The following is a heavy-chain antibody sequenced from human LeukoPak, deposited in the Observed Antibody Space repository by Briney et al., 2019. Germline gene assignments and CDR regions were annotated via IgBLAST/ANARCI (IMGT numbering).Heavy chain of an antibody. CDR3: ASSPAYDSSGHKLDY. CDR2: IIPILGIA. CDR1: GGTFSSYA. Sequence: SVKVSCKASGGTFSSYAISWVRQAPGQGLEWMGRIIPILGIANYAQKFQGRVTITADKSTSTAYMELSSLRSEDTAVYYCASSPAYDSSGHKLDYWGQGTLVTVSS. D-gene: IGHD3-22*01. J-gene: IGHJ4*02. V-gene: IGHV1-69*04.